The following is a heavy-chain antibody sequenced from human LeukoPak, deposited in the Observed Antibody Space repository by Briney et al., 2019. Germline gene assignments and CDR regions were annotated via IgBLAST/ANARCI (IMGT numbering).Heavy chain of an antibody. CDR1: GYTLTELS. CDR2: FDPEDGET. J-gene: IGHJ5*02. Sequence: ASVKVSCKVSGYTLTELSMHWVRQAPGKGLEWMGGFDPEDGETIYAQKFQGRVTMTEDTSTDTAYMELSSLRSEDTAVYYCATVAVVVVPAAIVGWLDPWGQGTLVTVSS. V-gene: IGHV1-24*01. D-gene: IGHD2-2*02. CDR3: ATVAVVVVPAAIVGWLDP.